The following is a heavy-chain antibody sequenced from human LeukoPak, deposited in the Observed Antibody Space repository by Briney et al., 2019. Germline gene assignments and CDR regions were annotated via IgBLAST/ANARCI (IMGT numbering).Heavy chain of an antibody. Sequence: PGGSLRLSCAASGFTFSSYGMSWVRQAPGKGLEWVSSISSSSSYIYYADSVKGRFTISRDNTGNSLYLQMNSLRADDTALYYCARWMSGSNWGFDHWGQGTLVTVSS. CDR3: ARWMSGSNWGFDH. V-gene: IGHV3-21*04. CDR1: GFTFSSYG. D-gene: IGHD5-24*01. J-gene: IGHJ4*02. CDR2: ISSSSSYI.